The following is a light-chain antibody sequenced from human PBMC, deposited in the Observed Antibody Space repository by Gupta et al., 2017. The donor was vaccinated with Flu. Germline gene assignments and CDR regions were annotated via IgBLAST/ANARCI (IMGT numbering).Light chain of an antibody. CDR3: QSYDSSLSCWV. J-gene: IGLJ3*02. V-gene: IGLV1-40*01. Sequence: QSVLTQPPSVSGAPGQRVTISCTGSGSNIGAGYDVHWYQQLPGTAPKLLIYGNSNRPSGVPDRFSGSKSGTSASLAITGLQAEDEADYYCQSYDSSLSCWVFGGGTKLTVL. CDR1: GSNIGAGYD. CDR2: GNS.